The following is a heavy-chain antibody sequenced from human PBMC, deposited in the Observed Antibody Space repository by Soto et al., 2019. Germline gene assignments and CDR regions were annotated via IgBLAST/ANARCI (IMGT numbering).Heavy chain of an antibody. Sequence: PSETLSLTCTVSGGSISSSSYCWGWIRQPPGKGLEWIGSIYYSGSTYYNPSLKSRVTISVDTSKNQFSLKLSSVTAADTAVYYCARELGQVGGNWFDPWGQGTLVTVSS. D-gene: IGHD1-26*01. CDR1: GGSISSSSYC. CDR2: IYYSGST. CDR3: ARELGQVGGNWFDP. J-gene: IGHJ5*02. V-gene: IGHV4-39*02.